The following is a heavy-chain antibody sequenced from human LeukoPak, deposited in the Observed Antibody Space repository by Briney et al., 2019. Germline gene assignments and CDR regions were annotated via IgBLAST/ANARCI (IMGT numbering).Heavy chain of an antibody. D-gene: IGHD3-3*01. CDR2: IYYSGST. CDR1: GGSISSYY. Sequence: NPSETLSLTCTVSGGSISSYYWSWIRQPPGKGLEWIGYIYYSGSTNYNPSLKCRVTISVDTSKNQFSLKLTSVTAADTAVYYCARGVPEYYDFWSGYFYYLDYWGQGTLVTVSS. J-gene: IGHJ4*02. CDR3: ARGVPEYYDFWSGYFYYLDY. V-gene: IGHV4-59*01.